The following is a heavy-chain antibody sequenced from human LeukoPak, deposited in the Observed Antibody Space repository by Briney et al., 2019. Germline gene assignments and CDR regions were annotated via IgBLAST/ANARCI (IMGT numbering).Heavy chain of an antibody. Sequence: GRSLRLSCAASGFTFSSYGMHWVRQAPGKGLEWVAVIWYDGSKKYYADSVKGRFTISRDNSKNTLYLQMNSLRAEDTAVYYCARGPSGSYYGGVSDYWGRGTLVTVSS. V-gene: IGHV3-33*01. D-gene: IGHD1-26*01. CDR2: IWYDGSKK. J-gene: IGHJ4*02. CDR3: ARGPSGSYYGGVSDY. CDR1: GFTFSSYG.